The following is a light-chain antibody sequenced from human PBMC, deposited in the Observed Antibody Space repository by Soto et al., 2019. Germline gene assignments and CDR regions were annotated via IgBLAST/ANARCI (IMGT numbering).Light chain of an antibody. V-gene: IGKV3-15*01. Sequence: EIVMTQSPATLSVSPGERATLSCRASQSVSSNLAWYQQKPGQAPRLLIYGASTRATGIPARFSGSGSGTEFTFTISSLQSEDFAVYYCQQYNNWPWTFCQGTKVEIK. CDR2: GAS. CDR3: QQYNNWPWT. J-gene: IGKJ1*01. CDR1: QSVSSN.